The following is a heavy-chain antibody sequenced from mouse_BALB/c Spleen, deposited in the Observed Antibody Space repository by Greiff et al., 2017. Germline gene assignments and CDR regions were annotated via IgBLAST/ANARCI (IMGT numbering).Heavy chain of an antibody. V-gene: IGHV5-9-3*01. J-gene: IGHJ3*01. CDR2: ISSGGSYT. D-gene: IGHD2-4*01. Sequence: EVKLVESGGGLVKPGGSLKLSCAASGFTFSSYAMSWVRQTPEKRLEWVATISSGGSYTYYPDSVKGRFTISRDNAKNTLYLQMSSLRSEDTAMYYCARRLNYYDYDGGGPWFAYWGQGTLVTVSA. CDR3: ARRLNYYDYDGGGPWFAY. CDR1: GFTFSSYA.